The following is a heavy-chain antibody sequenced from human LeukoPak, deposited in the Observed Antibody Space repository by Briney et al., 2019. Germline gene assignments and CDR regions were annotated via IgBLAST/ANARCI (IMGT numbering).Heavy chain of an antibody. V-gene: IGHV3-7*01. J-gene: IGHJ4*02. CDR2: IKLDGTGK. Sequence: GGSLRLSCAASGFTYSIHSMTWVRQAPGKGLEWVATIKLDGTGKYYVDSVKGRFTSSRDNAKSSLYLQMNSLRAEDTAVYYCARDRVTRYPSTFDLWGPGTLVTVSS. CDR1: GFTYSIHS. CDR3: ARDRVTRYPSTFDL. D-gene: IGHD4-23*01.